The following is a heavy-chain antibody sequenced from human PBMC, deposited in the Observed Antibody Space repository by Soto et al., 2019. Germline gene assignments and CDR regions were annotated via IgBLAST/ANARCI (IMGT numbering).Heavy chain of an antibody. J-gene: IGHJ1*01. CDR1: GFTFDDYA. CDR3: VKDESINWYSGHFRH. CDR2: IHWNSVSI. Sequence: EVQLVESGGGLVQPGRSLRLSCAASGFTFDDYALHWVRQVPGKGLEWVSGIHWNSVSIGYADAVKGRFAISRDNAKNSLHLPMNSLRAEDTAFYYCVKDESINWYSGHFRHWGQGTLVTVSS. D-gene: IGHD6-13*01. V-gene: IGHV3-9*01.